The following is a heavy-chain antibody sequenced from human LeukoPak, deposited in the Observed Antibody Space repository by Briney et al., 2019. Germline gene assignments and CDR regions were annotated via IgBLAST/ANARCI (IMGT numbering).Heavy chain of an antibody. V-gene: IGHV1-46*01. D-gene: IGHD3-22*01. CDR3: ARGHELYYYDSSGYYSDSYYYYGMDV. CDR2: INPSGGST. J-gene: IGHJ6*02. CDR1: GYTFTSYY. Sequence: EASVKVSCKASGYTFTSYYMHWVRQAPGQGLEWMGIINPSGGSTSYAQKFQGRVTMTRDTSTSTVYMELSSLRSEDTAVYYCARGHELYYYDSSGYYSDSYYYYGMDVWGQGTTVTVSS.